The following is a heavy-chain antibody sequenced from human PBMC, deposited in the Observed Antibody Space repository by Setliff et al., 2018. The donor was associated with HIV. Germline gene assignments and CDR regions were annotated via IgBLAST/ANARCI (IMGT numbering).Heavy chain of an antibody. CDR1: GGSISSYY. J-gene: IGHJ6*03. CDR3: ARSRPRSMDFYMDV. V-gene: IGHV4-4*08. D-gene: IGHD2-8*01. Sequence: PSETLSLTCTVSGGSISSYYWSWIRQPPGKGLEWIGYAYTSVTNYKPSLKSRVTISIDTSQNQFSLNLSSVTAADTAVYYCARSRPRSMDFYMDVWGKGTTVTVSS. CDR2: AYTSVT.